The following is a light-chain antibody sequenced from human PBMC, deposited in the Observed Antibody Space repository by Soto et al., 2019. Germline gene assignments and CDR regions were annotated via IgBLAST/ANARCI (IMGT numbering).Light chain of an antibody. CDR1: QSVSSSY. CDR3: QQYGSSPWT. J-gene: IGKJ1*01. V-gene: IGKV3-20*01. CDR2: GAS. Sequence: EIVLTQSPGTLSLSPGERATLSCRASQSVSSSYLAWYQQKPGQAPRLLIYGASSRATGIPDRFSGSGSGTDLTLTIRRLEPEDLAVYYCQQYGSSPWTFGQGTKVEIK.